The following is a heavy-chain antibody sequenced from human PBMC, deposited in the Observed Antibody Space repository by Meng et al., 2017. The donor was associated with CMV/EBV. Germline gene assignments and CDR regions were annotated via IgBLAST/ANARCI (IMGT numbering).Heavy chain of an antibody. CDR3: TTEPWNYVYYYYGMDV. CDR2: IKSKTDGGTT. CDR1: GFTFDDYA. Sequence: GGSLRLSCAASGFTFDDYAMHWVRQAPGKGLEWVGRIKSKTDGGTTDYAAPVKGRFTISRDDSKNTLYLQMNSLKTEDTAVYYCTTEPWNYVYYYYGMDVWGQGTTVTVSS. J-gene: IGHJ6*02. V-gene: IGHV3-15*01. D-gene: IGHD1-7*01.